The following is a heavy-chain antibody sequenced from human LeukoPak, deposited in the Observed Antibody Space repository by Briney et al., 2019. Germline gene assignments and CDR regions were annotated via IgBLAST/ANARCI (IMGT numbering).Heavy chain of an antibody. CDR3: VTMVVVDYFYGLDV. J-gene: IGHJ6*02. CDR2: IHTKTGNP. D-gene: IGHD2-8*01. CDR1: GHTFGSHS. V-gene: IGHV7-4-1*02. Sequence: ASVKVSCKASGHTFGSHSLNWVRQAPGQGPEWVGWIHTKTGNPTYAEDFTGRFVFSLDTSVKTAYLQITSLKPEDSGVYYCVTMVVVDYFYGLDVWGQGTTVTVSS.